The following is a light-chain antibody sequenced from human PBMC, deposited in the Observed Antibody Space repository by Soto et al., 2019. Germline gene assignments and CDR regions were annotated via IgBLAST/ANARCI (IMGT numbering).Light chain of an antibody. Sequence: QSVLTQAPSASGTPGQRVTISCSGSSSNIGSNTVTWYQQGPGTAPKLLIYSNDQRPSGGPGRFSRSKSGTSASLAIAGLQSEDKADYYCAAWDDSLNGWVFGGGTKLT. CDR3: AAWDDSLNGWV. CDR1: SSNIGSNT. J-gene: IGLJ3*02. CDR2: SND. V-gene: IGLV1-44*01.